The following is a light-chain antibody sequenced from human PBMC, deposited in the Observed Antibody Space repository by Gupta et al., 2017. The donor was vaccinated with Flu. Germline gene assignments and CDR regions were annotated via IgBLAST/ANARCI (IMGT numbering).Light chain of an antibody. J-gene: IGLJ2*01. V-gene: IGLV2-14*01. CDR2: EVI. CDR3: SSYTTINALVI. Sequence: QSALTQPASVSGSPGQSITISCTGTSNDVGGYNHVSWYQQRPGKAPKLMIYEVITRPSGVSDRFSGSKSGNTASLTISGLEAEDEAYYYCSSYTTINALVIFGGGTKLTVL. CDR1: SNDVGGYNH.